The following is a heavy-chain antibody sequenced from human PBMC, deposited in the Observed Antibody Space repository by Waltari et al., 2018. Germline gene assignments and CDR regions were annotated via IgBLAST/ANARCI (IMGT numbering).Heavy chain of an antibody. J-gene: IGHJ3*01. Sequence: DQLVESGGGLVQPGGSLRPSCAASGFAFSSYVLHWVRRAPGKGPEWVSFILYDGSDDSYADSVKGRFTISRDNSKHTIFLQMIGLKVEDTAVYFCAKDSGSGGYAFDVWGQGTMVTVSS. V-gene: IGHV3-30*02. CDR1: GFAFSSYV. D-gene: IGHD1-26*01. CDR3: AKDSGSGGYAFDV. CDR2: ILYDGSDD.